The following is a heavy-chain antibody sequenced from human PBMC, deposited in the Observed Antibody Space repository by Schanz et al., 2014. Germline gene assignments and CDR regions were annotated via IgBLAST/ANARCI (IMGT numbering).Heavy chain of an antibody. J-gene: IGHJ4*02. CDR3: AKGSFGGYFDH. CDR2: IDPNTGNT. D-gene: IGHD3-10*01. CDR1: GYTFIDYS. Sequence: QVQLVQSGGEVKTPGASVKVSCKASGYTFIDYSLNWVRQAPGQGLEWMGWIDPNTGNTNYAQKFQGRVTLSRQRSISTAYMELTRLRSDDTAVFYCAKGSFGGYFDHWGQGTRVTVSS. V-gene: IGHV1-2*02.